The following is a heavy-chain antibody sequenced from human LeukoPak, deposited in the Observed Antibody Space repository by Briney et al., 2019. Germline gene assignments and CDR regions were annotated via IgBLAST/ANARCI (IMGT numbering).Heavy chain of an antibody. J-gene: IGHJ6*02. V-gene: IGHV4-31*03. CDR1: GGSISSGGYY. D-gene: IGHD3-22*01. CDR2: IYYSGST. Sequence: SQTLSLTCTVSGGSISSGGYYWSWIRQHPGKGLEWIGYIYYSGSTYYNPSLKSRVTISVDTSKNQFSLKLSSVTAADTAVYYCARDSSRICDSSAFRGAGGMDVWGQGTTVTVSS. CDR3: ARDSSRICDSSAFRGAGGMDV.